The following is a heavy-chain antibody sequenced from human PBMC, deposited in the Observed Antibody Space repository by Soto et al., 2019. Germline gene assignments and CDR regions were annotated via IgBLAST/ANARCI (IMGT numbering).Heavy chain of an antibody. J-gene: IGHJ4*02. CDR3: ARRYDYGDY. Sequence: EVQLVESGGGLVQPGGSLRLSCAASGFTFSSYSMNWVRQAPGKGLEWVSCITSGNTIYYADSVNGRFTISRDNAKNSLFLQMNSLRDEDTAVYYCARRYDYGDYWGQGTLVTVSS. CDR1: GFTFSSYS. D-gene: IGHD2-15*01. V-gene: IGHV3-48*02. CDR2: ITSGNTI.